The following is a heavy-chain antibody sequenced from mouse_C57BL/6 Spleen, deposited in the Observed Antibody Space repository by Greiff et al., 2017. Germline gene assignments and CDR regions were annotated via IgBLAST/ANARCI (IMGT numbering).Heavy chain of an antibody. Sequence: VQLQQSGAELVRPGTSVKVSCKASGYAFTNYLIEWVKQRPGQGLEWIGVINPGSGGTNYNEKFKGKETLTADKSSSTAYMQLSSLTSEDSAVYFCARNYDVSYWGQGTLVTVSA. V-gene: IGHV1-54*01. J-gene: IGHJ3*01. CDR2: INPGSGGT. D-gene: IGHD2-4*01. CDR3: ARNYDVSY. CDR1: GYAFTNYL.